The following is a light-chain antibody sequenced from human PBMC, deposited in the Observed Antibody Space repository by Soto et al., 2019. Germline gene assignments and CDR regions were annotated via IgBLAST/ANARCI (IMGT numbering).Light chain of an antibody. J-gene: IGKJ5*01. CDR2: DAS. CDR3: QQRSNWPRPIT. Sequence: EILLTQSPATLSLSPGERATLPCRASQSVSSYLAWYQQKPGQAPRLLIYDASNRATGIPARLSGSGSGKDFNLTISSLETQDFAVYYCQQRSNWPRPITFGQGTRLEIK. V-gene: IGKV3-11*01. CDR1: QSVSSY.